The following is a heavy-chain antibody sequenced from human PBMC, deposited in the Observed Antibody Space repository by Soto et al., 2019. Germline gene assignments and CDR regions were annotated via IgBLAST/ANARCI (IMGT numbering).Heavy chain of an antibody. Sequence: SETLSLTCTVSGGSISSGDYYWSWIRQPPGKGLEWIGYIYYSGSTYYNPSLKSRVTISVDTSKNQFSLKLSSVTAADTAVYYCARHSFYGDGFDYWGQGTLVTVSS. D-gene: IGHD4-17*01. CDR2: IYYSGST. CDR1: GGSISSGDYY. CDR3: ARHSFYGDGFDY. J-gene: IGHJ4*02. V-gene: IGHV4-30-4*01.